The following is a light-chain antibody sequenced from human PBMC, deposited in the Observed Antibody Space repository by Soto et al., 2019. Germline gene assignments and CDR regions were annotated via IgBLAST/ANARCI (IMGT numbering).Light chain of an antibody. CDR3: QQSYSTLWT. CDR1: QSISSY. CDR2: AAS. J-gene: IGKJ1*01. Sequence: DIQMTQSPSSLSASVGDRVTITCRASQSISSYLNWYQQKPGKAPKLLIYAASSLQSGVPSRFSVSGSGTDFTLTISSLQPEDFATYYWQQSYSTLWTFGQGTKVEIK. V-gene: IGKV1-39*01.